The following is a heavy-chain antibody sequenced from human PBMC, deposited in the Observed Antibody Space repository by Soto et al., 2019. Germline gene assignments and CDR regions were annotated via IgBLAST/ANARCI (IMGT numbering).Heavy chain of an antibody. CDR2: ISGSSGNT. Sequence: GGSLRLSCAASGFTFSSYAMSWVRQAPGKGLEWVSSISGSSGNTYYADSVKGRFTISRDNSKNTLYLQMNSLRAEDTAVYYCARGYCSSTSCFDGYYYYYYMDVWGKGTTVTVSS. CDR3: ARGYCSSTSCFDGYYYYYYMDV. CDR1: GFTFSSYA. D-gene: IGHD2-2*01. J-gene: IGHJ6*03. V-gene: IGHV3-23*01.